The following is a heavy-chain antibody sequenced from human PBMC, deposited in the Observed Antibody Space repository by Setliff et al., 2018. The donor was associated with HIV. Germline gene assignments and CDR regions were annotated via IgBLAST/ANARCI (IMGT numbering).Heavy chain of an antibody. CDR3: ARDFSGQQLVGGWFDP. D-gene: IGHD6-13*01. CDR1: GHTFTNVD. J-gene: IGHJ5*02. V-gene: IGHV1-8*01. Sequence: ASVKVSCKASGHTFTNVDIHWLRRATGQGLEWMGWMNPNTGVSGYALKFQARVTMTRDTSISTAYMELSSLRSDDTAVYYCARDFSGQQLVGGWFDPWGQGTLVTVSS. CDR2: MNPNTGVS.